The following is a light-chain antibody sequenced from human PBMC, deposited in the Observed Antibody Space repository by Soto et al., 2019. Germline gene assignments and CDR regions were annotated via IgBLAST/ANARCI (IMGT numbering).Light chain of an antibody. CDR2: DVS. CDR3: SSYTSSSSYV. Sequence: QSVLTQPASVSGSPGQSITISCTGTSSDVGGYKYVSWYQQYPGKAPKLMIYDVSNRPSGVSNRFSGSKSGNTASLTISGLHAEDEADYYCSSYTSSSSYVFGTGTKLTVL. V-gene: IGLV2-14*03. CDR1: SSDVGGYKY. J-gene: IGLJ1*01.